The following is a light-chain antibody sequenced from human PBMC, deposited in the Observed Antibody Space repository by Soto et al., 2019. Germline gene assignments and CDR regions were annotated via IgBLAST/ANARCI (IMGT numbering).Light chain of an antibody. CDR2: DVS. Sequence: SALTQPASVSGSPGQSITISCTGTSSDVGGYNYVSWYQQHPGKAPKLMIYDVSNRPSGVSNRLSGSKSGNTASLTISGLQAEDEADYYCSSFRSSSSLYVFGTGTKLTVL. CDR3: SSFRSSSSLYV. CDR1: SSDVGGYNY. V-gene: IGLV2-14*01. J-gene: IGLJ1*01.